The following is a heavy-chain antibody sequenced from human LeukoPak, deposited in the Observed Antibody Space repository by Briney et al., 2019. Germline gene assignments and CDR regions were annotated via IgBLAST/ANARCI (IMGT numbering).Heavy chain of an antibody. V-gene: IGHV3-21*01. CDR3: ARTVVGATGDY. CDR2: ISSGSSYI. Sequence: PGGSLRLSCAASGFTFSSYSMNWVRQAPGKGLEWVSSISSGSSYIYYADSVKGRFTISRDKAKNSLYLQMNSLRAEDTAVYYCARTVVGATGDYWGQGTLVTVSS. J-gene: IGHJ4*02. CDR1: GFTFSSYS. D-gene: IGHD1-26*01.